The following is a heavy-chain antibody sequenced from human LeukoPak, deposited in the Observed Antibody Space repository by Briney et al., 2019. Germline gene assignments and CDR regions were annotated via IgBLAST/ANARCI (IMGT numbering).Heavy chain of an antibody. J-gene: IGHJ5*02. D-gene: IGHD6-19*01. CDR1: GYSFTSHL. V-gene: IGHV5-51*01. CDR2: IYPGDSDT. Sequence: GESLKISCKGSGYSFTSHLIGWVRQMPGKGLEWMGIIYPGDSDTRYSPSFQGQVTISADKSISTAYLQWSSLKASDTAMYYCARDWIVGSSGWYYWFDPWGQGTLVTVSS. CDR3: ARDWIVGSSGWYYWFDP.